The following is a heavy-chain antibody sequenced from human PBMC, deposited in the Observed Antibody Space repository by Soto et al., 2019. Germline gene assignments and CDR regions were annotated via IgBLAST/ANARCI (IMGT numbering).Heavy chain of an antibody. CDR1: GFTFSSYG. V-gene: IGHV3-30*03. CDR3: GAGQFFSDY. J-gene: IGHJ4*02. CDR2: ISFDGSNT. Sequence: QVQLVESGGGVVQPGRSLRPSCAASGFTFSSYGMHWVRQAPGKGLEWVALISFDGSNTYYADSAKGRFTISRDNSQNTLYLQMHSLRAEDTSLYYCGAGQFFSDYWGQGTLVTVSS. D-gene: IGHD6-19*01.